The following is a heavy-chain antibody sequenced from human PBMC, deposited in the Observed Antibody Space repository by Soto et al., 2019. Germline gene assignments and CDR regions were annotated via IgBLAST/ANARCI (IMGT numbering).Heavy chain of an antibody. CDR2: ISAHNVNT. D-gene: IGHD1-1*01. CDR3: ARGRYGDY. J-gene: IGHJ4*02. Sequence: QVHLVQSGAEVKKSGASVKVSCKGSGYDFTTYGITWVRQAPGQGLEWMAWISAHNVNTDYAQKRQGRVTVTRDTSTSTAYMELRSLRSDDTAVYYCARGRYGDYWGQGALVTVSS. CDR1: GYDFTTYG. V-gene: IGHV1-18*01.